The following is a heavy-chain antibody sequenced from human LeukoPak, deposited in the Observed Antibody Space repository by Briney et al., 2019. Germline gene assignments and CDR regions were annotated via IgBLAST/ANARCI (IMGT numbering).Heavy chain of an antibody. J-gene: IGHJ4*02. Sequence: PGGSLRLSCAASGFTFSDYYMSWIRQAPGKGLEWVSYISSSGSIIHYAGSVKGRFTISRDNAKNSLYLQMNSLRAEDTAVYYCARAQYYYGSGSYDYFDYWGQGALVTVSS. D-gene: IGHD3-10*01. CDR3: ARAQYYYGSGSYDYFDY. V-gene: IGHV3-11*04. CDR2: ISSSGSII. CDR1: GFTFSDYY.